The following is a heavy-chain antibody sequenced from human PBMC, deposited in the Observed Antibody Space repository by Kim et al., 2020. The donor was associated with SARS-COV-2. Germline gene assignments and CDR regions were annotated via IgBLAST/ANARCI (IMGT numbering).Heavy chain of an antibody. CDR3: AKDCKRSSSRPYYYYYGMDV. V-gene: IGHV3-23*01. J-gene: IGHJ6*02. Sequence: GGSLRLSCAASGFTFSSYAMSWVRQAPGKGLEWVSAISGSGGSTYYADSVKGRFTISRDNSKNTLYLQMNSLRAEDTAVYYCAKDCKRSSSRPYYYYYGMDVWGQGTTVTVSS. D-gene: IGHD6-6*01. CDR2: ISGSGGST. CDR1: GFTFSSYA.